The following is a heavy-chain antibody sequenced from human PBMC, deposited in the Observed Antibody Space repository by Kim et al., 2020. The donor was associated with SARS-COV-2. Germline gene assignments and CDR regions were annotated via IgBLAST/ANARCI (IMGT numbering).Heavy chain of an antibody. D-gene: IGHD3-22*01. V-gene: IGHV3-30*02. J-gene: IGHJ4*02. Sequence: GKGRFTISRDNSKNTLDLQMNSLRTEDTALYYCVKEAAFTTIVVDYYFDYWGQGTLVTVSS. CDR3: VKEAAFTTIVVDYYFDY.